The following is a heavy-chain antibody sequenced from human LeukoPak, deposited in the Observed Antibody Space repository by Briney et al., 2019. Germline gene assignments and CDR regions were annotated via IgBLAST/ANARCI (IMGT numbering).Heavy chain of an antibody. D-gene: IGHD3-3*01. CDR3: AREKRMRNGVVIGAFDI. V-gene: IGHV4-59*01. Sequence: SETLSLTCTVSGGSISSYYWSWIRQPPGKGLEWIGYIYYSGSTNYNPSLKSRVTISVDTSKNQFSLKLSSMTAADTAVYYCAREKRMRNGVVIGAFDIWGQGTVVTVSS. CDR1: GGSISSYY. CDR2: IYYSGST. J-gene: IGHJ3*02.